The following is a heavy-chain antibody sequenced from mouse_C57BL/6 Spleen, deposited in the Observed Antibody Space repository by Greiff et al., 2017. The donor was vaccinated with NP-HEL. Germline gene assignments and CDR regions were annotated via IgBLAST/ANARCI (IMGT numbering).Heavy chain of an antibody. CDR1: GYTFTDYN. J-gene: IGHJ1*03. CDR2: INPNNGGT. V-gene: IGHV1-22*01. D-gene: IGHD2-1*01. Sequence: EVQLQQSGPELVKPGASVKMSCKASGYTFTDYNMHWVKQSHGKSLEWIGYINPNNGGTSYNQKFKGKATLTVNKSSSTAYMERRSLTSEDSAVYYCARGVFYGNYGYVDGWGTGTTVTVSS. CDR3: ARGVFYGNYGYVDG.